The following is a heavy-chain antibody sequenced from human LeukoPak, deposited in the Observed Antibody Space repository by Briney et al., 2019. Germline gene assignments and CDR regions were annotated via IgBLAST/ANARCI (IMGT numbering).Heavy chain of an antibody. CDR1: GYTFTSYG. Sequence: GASVKVSCKASGYTFTSYGISWVRQAPGQGLEWMGWISAYNGNTNYAQKLQGRVTMTTDTSASTAYMELRRLRSDDTAVYYCARGLSMDTNVEIDHWGQGTLVTVSS. CDR2: ISAYNGNT. J-gene: IGHJ5*02. D-gene: IGHD4/OR15-4a*01. CDR3: ARGLSMDTNVEIDH. V-gene: IGHV1-18*01.